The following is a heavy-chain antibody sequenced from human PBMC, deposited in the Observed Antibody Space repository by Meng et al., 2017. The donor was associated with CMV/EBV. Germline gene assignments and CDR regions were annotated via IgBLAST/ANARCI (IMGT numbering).Heavy chain of an antibody. CDR3: ARLYLPLGFDY. CDR2: IWYDGSNR. J-gene: IGHJ4*02. CDR1: GFMFRNYG. Sequence: GESLKISCVVSGFMFRNYGMHWVRQAPGKGLEWVAGIWYDGSNRNYGDSVKGRFTISRDNSKDILYLQMNSLRAEDTAVYYCARLYLPLGFDYWGQGTLVTVSS. V-gene: IGHV3-33*01. D-gene: IGHD2-2*02.